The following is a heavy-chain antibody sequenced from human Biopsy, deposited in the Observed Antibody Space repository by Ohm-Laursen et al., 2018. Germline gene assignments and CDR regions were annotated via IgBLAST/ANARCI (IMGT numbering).Heavy chain of an antibody. J-gene: IGHJ5*02. D-gene: IGHD3-3*01. Sequence: GTLSLTCTVSGGSISSYYWTWIRQTPGKELEWIGHIYNGGITNYNPSLKSRVTISKDTSKNQFSLQLSSVTAADTAVYYCARTPRDSFWSGSYKRGLWFDPWGQGTLVTVSS. CDR3: ARTPRDSFWSGSYKRGLWFDP. V-gene: IGHV4-59*01. CDR1: GGSISSYY. CDR2: IYNGGIT.